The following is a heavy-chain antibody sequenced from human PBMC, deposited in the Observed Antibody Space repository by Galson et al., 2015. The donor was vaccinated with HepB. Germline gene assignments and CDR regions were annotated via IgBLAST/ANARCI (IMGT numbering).Heavy chain of an antibody. CDR2: IIPRVGRA. Sequence: SVKVSCKASGGTFSTYAIRGGRQAPGQGLEWMGGIIPRVGRANYAQKFQGRVTITADESTSTAYMELSSLRSEDTAVYYCARGGFRSSANPYDYWGQGTLVTVSS. V-gene: IGHV1-69*13. D-gene: IGHD4/OR15-4a*01. CDR3: ARGGFRSSANPYDY. CDR1: GGTFSTYA. J-gene: IGHJ4*02.